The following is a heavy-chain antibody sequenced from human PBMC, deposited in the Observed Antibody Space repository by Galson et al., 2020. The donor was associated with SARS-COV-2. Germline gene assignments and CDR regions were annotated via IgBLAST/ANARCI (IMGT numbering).Heavy chain of an antibody. CDR1: GYSFSMYT. D-gene: IGHD1-26*01. V-gene: IGHV1-3*01. CDR3: ARSSTVLGGLHFDY. Sequence: ASVKVSCKASGYSFSMYTINWVRQAPGQRLEWMGWINPGNGNTRYSQKFQRRVTITRDTSASTVYMELSSLSSEDTAVYYCARSSTVLGGLHFDYWGRGSRVTVSS. CDR2: INPGNGNT. J-gene: IGHJ4*02.